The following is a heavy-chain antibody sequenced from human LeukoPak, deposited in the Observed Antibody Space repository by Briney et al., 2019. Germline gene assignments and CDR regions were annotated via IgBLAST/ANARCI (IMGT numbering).Heavy chain of an antibody. CDR2: IYSGGST. CDR1: GFTVSSNY. V-gene: IGHV3-53*01. J-gene: IGHJ4*02. Sequence: GGSLRLSCAASGFTVSSNYMSWVRQAPGEGLEWVSVIYSGGSTYYADSVKGRFTISRDNSKNTLYLQMNSLRAEDTAVYYCASGRYFDWAGVSWGQGTLVTVSS. D-gene: IGHD3-9*01. CDR3: ASGRYFDWAGVS.